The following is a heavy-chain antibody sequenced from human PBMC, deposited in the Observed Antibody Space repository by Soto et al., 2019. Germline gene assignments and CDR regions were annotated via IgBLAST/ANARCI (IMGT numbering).Heavy chain of an antibody. V-gene: IGHV3-7*05. CDR2: INQHGTEK. Sequence: EVQLVESGGDLVSPGGSLRLSCVASGFNFSNYWMTWARQAPGKGLEWVANINQHGTEKFYVDSVEGRFSISRDNAYHSVYLQMNSLRAEDTAIYYCATDILDYWGQGTSVTVSS. CDR3: ATDILDY. CDR1: GFNFSNYW. J-gene: IGHJ4*02.